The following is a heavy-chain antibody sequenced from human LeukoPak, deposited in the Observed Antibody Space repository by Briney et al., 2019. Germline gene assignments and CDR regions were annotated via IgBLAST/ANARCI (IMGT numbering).Heavy chain of an antibody. Sequence: SETPSLTCSVSSGSMTDSCWSWFRQAPGKGFEWLGFIYPDGRIEYSPSLRSRVTFSVATSKLEATVRLSSVTASDTAVYYCTREGYDRSGYFLDFWGQGTLVTVSS. CDR2: IYPDGRI. CDR1: SGSMTDSC. CDR3: TREGYDRSGYFLDF. V-gene: IGHV4-59*12. D-gene: IGHD3-22*01. J-gene: IGHJ4*02.